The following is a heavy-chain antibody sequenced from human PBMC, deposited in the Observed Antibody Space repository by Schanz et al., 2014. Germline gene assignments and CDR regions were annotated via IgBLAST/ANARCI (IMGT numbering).Heavy chain of an antibody. J-gene: IGHJ4*02. CDR2: ISSSSSTI. V-gene: IGHV3-48*02. Sequence: EVQLVESGGGLVQPGGSLRLSCAASGFTFRTYSMNWVRQAPGKGLEWISYISSSSSTIYYTDSVKGRLTISRDNAKSSLYLQMNSLRDEDTAVYYCAATTILADWGQGTLVAVSS. CDR3: AATTILAD. D-gene: IGHD3-3*01. CDR1: GFTFRTYS.